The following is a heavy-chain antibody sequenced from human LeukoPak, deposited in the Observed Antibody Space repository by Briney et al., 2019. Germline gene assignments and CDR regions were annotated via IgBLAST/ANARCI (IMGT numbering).Heavy chain of an antibody. V-gene: IGHV3-23*01. Sequence: GGSLRLSCAASGFTFRSYAMSWVRQAPGTGLEWVSAISGSGGTTYYADSVKGRFTISRDNSKNTLYLQMNSLRAEDTAVYYCAKDARRTNGWYFFDYWGQGTLVTVSS. CDR2: ISGSGGTT. CDR1: GFTFRSYA. D-gene: IGHD6-19*01. J-gene: IGHJ4*02. CDR3: AKDARRTNGWYFFDY.